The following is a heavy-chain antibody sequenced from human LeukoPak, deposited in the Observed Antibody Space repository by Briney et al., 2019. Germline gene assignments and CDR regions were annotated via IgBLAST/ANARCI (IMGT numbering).Heavy chain of an antibody. V-gene: IGHV4-59*12. CDR3: ARGGSSWNNWFDP. CDR1: GGSISNYY. Sequence: SETLSLTCTVSGGSISNYYWSWIRQPPGMGLEWIAYIYYTGNTRYNPSLKSRVTISVDTSKNQFSLNLSSVTAADTAVYYCARGGSSWNNWFDPWGQGTLVTVSS. CDR2: IYYTGNT. D-gene: IGHD6-13*01. J-gene: IGHJ5*02.